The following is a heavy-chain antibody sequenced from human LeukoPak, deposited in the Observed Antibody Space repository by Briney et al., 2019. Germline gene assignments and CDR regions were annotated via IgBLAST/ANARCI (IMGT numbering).Heavy chain of an antibody. CDR2: IKEDGSEK. V-gene: IGHV3-7*01. Sequence: GGSLRLSCAASGFSFSNYWMSWVRQAPGKGLEWVANIKEDGSEKYYVDSVKGRFTISRDNAKNSLYLHMNSLRAEDTAVYYCAREDYSSGWSGKNDYWGQGTLVTVSS. D-gene: IGHD6-19*01. CDR3: AREDYSSGWSGKNDY. J-gene: IGHJ4*02. CDR1: GFSFSNYW.